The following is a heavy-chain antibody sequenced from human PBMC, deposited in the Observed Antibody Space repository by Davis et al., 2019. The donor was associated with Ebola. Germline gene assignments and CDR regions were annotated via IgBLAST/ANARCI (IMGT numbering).Heavy chain of an antibody. CDR1: GGSISSYY. J-gene: IGHJ4*02. Sequence: PSETLSLTCTVSGGSISSYYWSWIRQPPGKGLEWVGLSRNKENRYSTEYAATVKGRFTISRDDSKNLLYLEMNGLRTEDTAVYYCVTENWYRFESWGQGTLVTVSS. V-gene: IGHV3-72*01. CDR2: SRNKENRYST. CDR3: VTENWYRFES. D-gene: IGHD1/OR15-1a*01.